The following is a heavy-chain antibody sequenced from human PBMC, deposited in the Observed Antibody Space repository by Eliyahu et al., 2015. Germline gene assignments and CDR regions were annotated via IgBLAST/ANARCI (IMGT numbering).Heavy chain of an antibody. CDR3: AHSGGSSSWYETTPFDY. V-gene: IGHV2-5*02. J-gene: IGHJ4*02. CDR1: GFSLSTSGVG. Sequence: QITLKESGPTLVKPTQTLTLTCTFSGFSLSTSGVGVGWIRQPPGKALEWLALIYWDDDKRHSPSLKSRLTITKDTSKNQVVLTMTNMDPVDTATYYCAHSGGSSSWYETTPFDYWGQGTLVTVSS. CDR2: IYWDDDK. D-gene: IGHD6-13*01.